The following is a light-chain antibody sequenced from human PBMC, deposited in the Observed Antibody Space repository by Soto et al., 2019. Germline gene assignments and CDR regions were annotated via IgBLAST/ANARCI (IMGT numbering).Light chain of an antibody. CDR3: SSYRSGSILYV. Sequence: QSVLTQPASVSGSPGQSITISCTGTSSDIGGFNFVSWYQQHPGRAPKLLIYEVINRPSGISHRFSGSKSDNTASLTISGLQAEDEADYYCSSYRSGSILYVFGSGTKLTVL. J-gene: IGLJ1*01. CDR2: EVI. V-gene: IGLV2-14*01. CDR1: SSDIGGFNF.